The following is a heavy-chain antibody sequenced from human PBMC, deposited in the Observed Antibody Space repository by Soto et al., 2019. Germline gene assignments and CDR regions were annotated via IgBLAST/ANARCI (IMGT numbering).Heavy chain of an antibody. CDR1: GGTFSSYT. CDR2: NIRILGIA. J-gene: IGHJ6*02. V-gene: IGHV1-69*04. Sequence: ASVKLSCKASGGTFSSYTISWVRQAPGQGLEWMGRNIRILGIANYAQKFQGWVTMTRDTSISTAYMELSRLRSDDTAVYYCAREPTTYYDILTGYTSPKPYYYYYGMDVWGQGTTVTVSS. D-gene: IGHD3-9*01. CDR3: AREPTTYYDILTGYTSPKPYYYYYGMDV.